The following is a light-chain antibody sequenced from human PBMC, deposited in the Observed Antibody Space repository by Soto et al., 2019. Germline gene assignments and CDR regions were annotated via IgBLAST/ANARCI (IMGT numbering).Light chain of an antibody. V-gene: IGLV4-69*01. J-gene: IGLJ2*01. CDR2: LNSDGSH. CDR1: SGHSSYA. Sequence: QLVLTQSPSASASLGASVKLTCTLSSGHSSYAIAWHQQQPEKGPRYLMKLNSDGSHSKEDGIPDRFSGSSSGAERYLTIPSLQSEDEADYYCQTWGTGVVFGGGTKLTVL. CDR3: QTWGTGVV.